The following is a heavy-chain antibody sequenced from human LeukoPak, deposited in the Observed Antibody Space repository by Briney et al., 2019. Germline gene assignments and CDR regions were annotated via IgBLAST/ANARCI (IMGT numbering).Heavy chain of an antibody. V-gene: IGHV4-61*02. J-gene: IGHJ4*02. CDR3: ARILYSSNIDY. CDR1: GGSISSGSYY. CDR2: IYTSGST. Sequence: SETLSLTCTVSGGSISSGSYYWSWIRQPAGKGLEWIGRIYTSGSTNYNPSLKSRVTISVDTSKNQFSLKLSSVTAADTAVYYCARILYSSNIDYWGQGTLVTVSS. D-gene: IGHD6-19*01.